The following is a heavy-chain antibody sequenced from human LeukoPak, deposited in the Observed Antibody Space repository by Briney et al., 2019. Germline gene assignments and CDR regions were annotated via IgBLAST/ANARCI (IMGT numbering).Heavy chain of an antibody. CDR2: ISGSGGST. J-gene: IGHJ4*02. D-gene: IGHD3-22*01. V-gene: IGHV3-23*01. Sequence: GSLRLSCAASGFTFSSYAMSWVRQAPGKGLEWVSAISGSGGSTYYADSVKGRFTISRDNSKNTLYLQMNRLRAEDTAVYYCANPEGYYYDSSGYHTPVVDYWGQGTLVTVSS. CDR3: ANPEGYYYDSSGYHTPVVDY. CDR1: GFTFSSYA.